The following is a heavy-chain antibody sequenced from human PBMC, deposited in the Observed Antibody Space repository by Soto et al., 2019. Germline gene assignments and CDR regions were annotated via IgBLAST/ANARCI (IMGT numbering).Heavy chain of an antibody. CDR1: GFTFSSYG. V-gene: IGHV3-33*01. D-gene: IGHD1-1*01. CDR3: ARDMNWNDVGYFDY. CDR2: IWYDGSNK. Sequence: GGSLRLSCAASGFTFSSYGMHWVRQAPGKGLEWVAVIWYDGSNKYYADSVKGRFTISRDNSKNTLYLQMNSLRAEDTAVYYCARDMNWNDVGYFDYWGQGTTVTVSS. J-gene: IGHJ4*03.